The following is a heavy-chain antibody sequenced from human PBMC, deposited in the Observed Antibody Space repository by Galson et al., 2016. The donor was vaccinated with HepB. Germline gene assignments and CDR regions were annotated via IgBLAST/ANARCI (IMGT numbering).Heavy chain of an antibody. CDR2: IKRKTDGGTT. CDR3: TTYYGNILTAYRWFDP. J-gene: IGHJ5*02. V-gene: IGHV3-15*01. CDR1: GFTFSSYG. D-gene: IGHD3-9*01. Sequence: SLRLSCAASGFTFSSYGIHWVRQAPGKGLEWVGRIKRKTDGGTTDYAAPVEGRFTISRDDSKNTLYLQMNNLKNEDTAVYYCTTYYGNILTAYRWFDPWGQGTLVTVSS.